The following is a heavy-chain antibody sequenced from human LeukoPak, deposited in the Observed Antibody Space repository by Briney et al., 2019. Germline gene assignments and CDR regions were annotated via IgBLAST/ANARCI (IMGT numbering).Heavy chain of an antibody. CDR1: GFTFSVSV. Sequence: GGSLRLSCAASGFTFSVSVMHWVRQAPGKGLEYVSVISSNGGSTSYANSVKGRFSISRDNSKNTLYLQMGSLRAEDMAVYYCARDLSGGGLDYWGQGTLVTVSS. V-gene: IGHV3-64*01. D-gene: IGHD3-10*01. CDR2: ISSNGGST. CDR3: ARDLSGGGLDY. J-gene: IGHJ4*02.